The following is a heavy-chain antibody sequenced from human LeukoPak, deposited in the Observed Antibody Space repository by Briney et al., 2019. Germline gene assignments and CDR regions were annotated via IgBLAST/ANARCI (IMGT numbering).Heavy chain of an antibody. Sequence: PGGSLRLSCSASGFTSSSSSMNWVRQAPGKGLEWVSSISSSGRYIYNADSMKGRFTISRDNARNSLYLQMNSLRAEDTAVYYCARSHSGYDSSDAFDIWGQGTMVTVSS. V-gene: IGHV3-21*01. CDR1: GFTSSSSS. D-gene: IGHD5-12*01. CDR3: ARSHSGYDSSDAFDI. J-gene: IGHJ3*02. CDR2: ISSSGRYI.